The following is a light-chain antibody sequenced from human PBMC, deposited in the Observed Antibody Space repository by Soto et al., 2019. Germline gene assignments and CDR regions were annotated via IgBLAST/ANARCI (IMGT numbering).Light chain of an antibody. J-gene: IGKJ3*01. V-gene: IGKV3-11*01. CDR3: QQRSNWPLT. CDR2: DAS. CDR1: QSVSRS. Sequence: EIVLTQSPATLSLSPGDRATLSCRASQSVSRSLAWYQQRPGQAPRLLIFDASHRATGIPARFSGSGSETDFTLTISSLESEDFAVYYCQQRSNWPLTFGPGTKVDIK.